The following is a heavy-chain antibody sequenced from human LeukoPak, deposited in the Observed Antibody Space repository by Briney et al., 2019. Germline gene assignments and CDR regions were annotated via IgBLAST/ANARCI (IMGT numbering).Heavy chain of an antibody. CDR1: GGSISSGSYY. CDR3: AGANSGYYREDSYFDS. J-gene: IGHJ4*02. V-gene: IGHV4-61*02. CDR2: IYTSGST. Sequence: SETLSLTCTVSGGSISSGSYYWSWIRQPAGKGLEWIGRIYTSGSTNYNPSLKSRVTISVDTSKNQFSLKLSSVTAADTAVFYCAGANSGYYREDSYFDSWGQGTLVTVSS. D-gene: IGHD5-12*01.